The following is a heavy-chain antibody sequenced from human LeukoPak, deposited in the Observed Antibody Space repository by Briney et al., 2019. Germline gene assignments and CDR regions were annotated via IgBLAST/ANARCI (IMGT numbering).Heavy chain of an antibody. D-gene: IGHD4-23*01. CDR2: IKEDGSEK. Sequence: PGGSLRLSCAASKFTFGSYWMSWVRQAPGKGLEWVANIKEDGSEKYYVDSVKGRFTISRDNTKNSLYLQMNSLRAEDTAVYYCARVWEYGGMRFDYWGQGTLVTVSS. J-gene: IGHJ4*02. V-gene: IGHV3-7*01. CDR1: KFTFGSYW. CDR3: ARVWEYGGMRFDY.